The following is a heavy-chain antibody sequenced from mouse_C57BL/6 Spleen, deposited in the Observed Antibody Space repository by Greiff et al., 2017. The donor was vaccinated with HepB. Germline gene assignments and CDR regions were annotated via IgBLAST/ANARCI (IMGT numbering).Heavy chain of an antibody. CDR3: ATAMSNGTPWYFDV. Sequence: EVKLMESGPELVKPGASVKIPCKASGYTFTDYNMDWVKQSHGKSLEWIGDINPNNGGTIYNQKFKGKATLTVDKSSSTAYMELRSLTSEDTAVYYCATAMSNGTPWYFDVWGTGTTVTVSS. CDR2: INPNNGGT. CDR1: GYTFTDYN. V-gene: IGHV1-18*01. J-gene: IGHJ1*03. D-gene: IGHD1-1*01.